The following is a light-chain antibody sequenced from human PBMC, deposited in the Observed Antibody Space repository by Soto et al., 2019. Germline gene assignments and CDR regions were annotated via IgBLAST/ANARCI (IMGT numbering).Light chain of an antibody. CDR3: QQYDNLLLT. CDR2: DAS. V-gene: IGKV1-33*01. J-gene: IGKJ4*01. Sequence: DIQMTQSPSSLSASVGDRVTITCQASQDISNYLNWYQQKPGKAPKLLIYDASNLETGVPSRFSGRGSGTDFTFTISSLQPEDIARYYCQQYDNLLLTFGGGTKVEIQ. CDR1: QDISNY.